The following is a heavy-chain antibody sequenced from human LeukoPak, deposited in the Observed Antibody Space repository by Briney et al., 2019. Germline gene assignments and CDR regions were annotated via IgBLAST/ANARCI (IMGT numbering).Heavy chain of an antibody. J-gene: IGHJ4*02. Sequence: GGSLRLSCAASGLTFSDYWMSWVRQAPGKGLEWVANIKQDGSEKYYVDSVKGRFTISRDNAKNSLYLQMNSLRAEDTAVYYCARGRWLSHYWGQGTLVTVSS. V-gene: IGHV3-7*04. CDR3: ARGRWLSHY. CDR2: IKQDGSEK. D-gene: IGHD6-19*01. CDR1: GLTFSDYW.